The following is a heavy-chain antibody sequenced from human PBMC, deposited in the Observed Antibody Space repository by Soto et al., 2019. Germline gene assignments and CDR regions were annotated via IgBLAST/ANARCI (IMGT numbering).Heavy chain of an antibody. D-gene: IGHD3-3*01. CDR3: ARDLWTSWANWFDP. CDR1: GGSIDSYY. Sequence: QVELQQSGPGLVKASETLSLTCTVFGGSIDSYYWSWIRQAPGKGLEWIGHISDSGTTNYNPSLGSRVTISVDTSRNLFSLKLSAVTAADTAVYFCARDLWTSWANWFDPWRPGTLVTVSS. J-gene: IGHJ5*02. CDR2: ISDSGTT. V-gene: IGHV4-59*12.